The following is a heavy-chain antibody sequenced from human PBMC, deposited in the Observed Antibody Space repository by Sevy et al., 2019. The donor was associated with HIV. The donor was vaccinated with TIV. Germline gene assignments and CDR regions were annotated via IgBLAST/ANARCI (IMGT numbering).Heavy chain of an antibody. J-gene: IGHJ6*02. D-gene: IGHD3-3*01. CDR3: ARDRLAITISAEWGGGMDV. CDR2: IRYDGSNK. V-gene: IGHV3-33*01. Sequence: GGSLRLSCAASGFTLSSYGMHWVRLAPGKGLEWVAVIRYDGSNKYYADSVKGRFTISRDNSKNTLYLPMNSLRAEDTAVYYCARDRLAITISAEWGGGMDVWGQGTTVTVSS. CDR1: GFTLSSYG.